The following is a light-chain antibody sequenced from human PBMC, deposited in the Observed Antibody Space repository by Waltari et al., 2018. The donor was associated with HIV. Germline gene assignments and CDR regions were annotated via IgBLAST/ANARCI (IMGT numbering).Light chain of an antibody. V-gene: IGKV1-5*03. CDR1: QSISTW. CDR2: KAS. CDR3: QQYNTSSPWT. Sequence: DIQMTQSPSALSASVGDRITITCRASQSISTWLAWYQQTPGKAPKILVYKASSLESGVPPRFSGSGSGTEFTLTINNLQPDDFATYYCQQYNTSSPWTFGQGTKVDI. J-gene: IGKJ1*01.